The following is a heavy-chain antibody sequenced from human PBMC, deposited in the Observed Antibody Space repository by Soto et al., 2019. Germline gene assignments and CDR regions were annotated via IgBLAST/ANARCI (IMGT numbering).Heavy chain of an antibody. CDR1: GFTFSSYW. V-gene: IGHV3-74*01. D-gene: IGHD2-2*02. CDR2: INSDGSST. Sequence: PGGSLRLSCAASGFTFSSYWMHWVRQAPGKGLVWVSRINSDGSSTSYADSVKGRFTFSRDNAKNTLYLQMSSLRAEDTAVYHCARGYCDTTRCYTAFDYWGQGALVTVSS. J-gene: IGHJ4*02. CDR3: ARGYCDTTRCYTAFDY.